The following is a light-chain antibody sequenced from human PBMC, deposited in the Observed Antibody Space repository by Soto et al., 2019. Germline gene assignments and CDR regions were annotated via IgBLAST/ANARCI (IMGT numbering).Light chain of an antibody. V-gene: IGKV3-15*01. CDR3: QQYNNWPRT. Sequence: EIVMTQSPATLSVSPWERATLSCRASQSVSSNLAWYQQKPGQAPSLLIYGASTRATGIPARFSGSGSGTDFTLTISSLQSEDFAVYYCQQYNNWPRTFGQGTKVEIK. J-gene: IGKJ1*01. CDR2: GAS. CDR1: QSVSSN.